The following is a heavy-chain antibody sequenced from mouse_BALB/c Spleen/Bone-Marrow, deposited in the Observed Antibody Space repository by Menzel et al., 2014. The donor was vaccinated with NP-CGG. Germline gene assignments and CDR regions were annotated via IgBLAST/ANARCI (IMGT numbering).Heavy chain of an antibody. J-gene: IGHJ3*01. D-gene: IGHD3-1*01. V-gene: IGHV2-9*02. CDR1: GFSLTSYG. CDR2: IWAGGST. Sequence: QVQLQQSGPGLVAPSWSLSITCTVSGFSLTSYGVHWVRQPPGKGLEWLGVIWAGGSTNYNSALMSRLSISKDNSKSQVFLKMNSLQTDDTAMYYCARDRGPPYWGQGTLVTVSA. CDR3: ARDRGPPY.